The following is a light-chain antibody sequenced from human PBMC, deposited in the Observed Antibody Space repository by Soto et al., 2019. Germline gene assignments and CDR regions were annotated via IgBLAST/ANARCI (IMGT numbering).Light chain of an antibody. CDR2: GGS. CDR3: QQYSSGM. V-gene: IGKV3-20*01. Sequence: IVLTQSPGTLSLSPGERATLSCRASQSVDSNYLAWYQQKPGQAPRLLIYGGSRRATGIPDRFSGGGSGTDFTLTISRLEPEDYEVYYCQQYSSGMFGQGTKVEI. CDR1: QSVDSNY. J-gene: IGKJ1*01.